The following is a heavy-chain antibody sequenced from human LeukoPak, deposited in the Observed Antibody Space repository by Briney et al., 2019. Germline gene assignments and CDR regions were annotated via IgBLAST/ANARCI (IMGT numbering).Heavy chain of an antibody. CDR2: IYPGDSDT. V-gene: IGHV5-51*01. CDR1: GYSFPSYW. D-gene: IGHD2-2*01. CDR3: ARHVSSSRVAFDI. J-gene: IGHJ3*02. Sequence: GESLKISCKGSGYSFPSYWIGWVRQMPGKGLEWMGIIYPGDSDTRYSPSFQGQVTISADKSISTAYLQWSSLKASDTAMYYCARHVSSSRVAFDIWGQGTMVTVSS.